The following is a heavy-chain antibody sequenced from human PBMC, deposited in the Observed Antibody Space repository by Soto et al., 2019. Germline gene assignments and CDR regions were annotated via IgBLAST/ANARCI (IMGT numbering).Heavy chain of an antibody. D-gene: IGHD2-8*01. V-gene: IGHV5-51*01. CDR3: ARRGYCTNGVCALGEY. CDR2: IYPGDSDT. Sequence: GESLKISCKGSGYSFTSYWIGWVRQMPGKGLEWMGIIYPGDSDTRYSPSFQGQVTISADKSISTAYLQWSSLKASDTAMYYCARRGYCTNGVCALGEYWGQGTLVTVSS. J-gene: IGHJ4*02. CDR1: GYSFTSYW.